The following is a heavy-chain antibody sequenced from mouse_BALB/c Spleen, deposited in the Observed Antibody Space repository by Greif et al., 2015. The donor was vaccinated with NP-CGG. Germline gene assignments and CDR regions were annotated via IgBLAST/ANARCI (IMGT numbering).Heavy chain of an antibody. D-gene: IGHD1-1*01. J-gene: IGHJ1*01. CDR1: GFNIKDTY. V-gene: IGHV14-3*02. CDR2: IDPANGNT. CDR3: ARSGYHGSSYWYFDV. Sequence: VQLQQSGAELVKPGASVELSCTASGFNIKDTYMHWVKQRPEQGLEWIGRIDPANGNTKYDPKFQGKATITADTSSNTAYLQLSSLTSEDTAVYYCARSGYHGSSYWYFDVWGAGTTVTVSS.